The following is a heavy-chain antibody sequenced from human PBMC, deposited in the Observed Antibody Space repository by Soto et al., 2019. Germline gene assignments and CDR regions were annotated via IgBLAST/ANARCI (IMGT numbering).Heavy chain of an antibody. D-gene: IGHD3-3*01. CDR1: GDTITSFS. CDR3: ARGVDSWSGYPF. Sequence: SETLSLTCTVSGDTITSFSWNWIRQSAGKGLEWIGRISTTGNTHYNPSLESRVTMSLDTSKNQFSLKLTSMTAADRGVYYCARGVDSWSGYPFWGQGTPVTVSS. V-gene: IGHV4-4*07. J-gene: IGHJ4*02. CDR2: ISTTGNT.